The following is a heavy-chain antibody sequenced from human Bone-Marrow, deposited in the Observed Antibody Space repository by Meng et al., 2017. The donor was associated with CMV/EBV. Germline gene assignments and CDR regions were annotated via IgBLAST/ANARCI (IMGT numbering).Heavy chain of an antibody. V-gene: IGHV4-39*01. CDR2: VNYGRRA. CDR3: ARHVGARDWFDP. J-gene: IGHJ5*02. Sequence: VAGASTGGSPNYWGWIRQPARKGLGWVATVNYGRRADYNPSLESRVTMSVDSTKSQVSIKVTSVTATDTAVYYCARHVGARDWFDPWGPGTLVTVSS. D-gene: IGHD1-26*01. CDR1: GASTGGSPNY.